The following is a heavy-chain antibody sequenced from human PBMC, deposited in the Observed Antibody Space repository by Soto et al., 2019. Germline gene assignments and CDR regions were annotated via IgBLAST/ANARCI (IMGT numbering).Heavy chain of an antibody. J-gene: IGHJ6*02. V-gene: IGHV1-69*06. CDR2: IIPIFGTA. CDR3: ARDRLGYCSSTSCYYYYYYYGMDV. CDR1: GGTFSSYA. D-gene: IGHD2-2*01. Sequence: QVQLVQSGAEVKKPGSSVKVSCKASGGTFSSYAISWVRQAPGQGLEWMGGIIPIFGTANYAQKFQGRVTITADNSTSTAYMELRSLRSEDTAVYYCARDRLGYCSSTSCYYYYYYYGMDVWGQGTTVTVSS.